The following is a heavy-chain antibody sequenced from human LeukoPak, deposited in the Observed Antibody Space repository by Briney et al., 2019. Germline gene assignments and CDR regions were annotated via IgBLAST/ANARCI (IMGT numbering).Heavy chain of an antibody. J-gene: IGHJ4*02. CDR2: IYYSGST. Sequence: SETLSLTCTVSGGSISSSGYYWGWIRQPPGKGLQWIGSIYYSGSTYYSPSLKSRVTISVETSKNQFSLKLTSVTAADTAVYCCARLSSSTSPAQYYFDYWGQGTLVTVSS. CDR1: GGSISSSGYY. V-gene: IGHV4-39*01. D-gene: IGHD2-2*01. CDR3: ARLSSSTSPAQYYFDY.